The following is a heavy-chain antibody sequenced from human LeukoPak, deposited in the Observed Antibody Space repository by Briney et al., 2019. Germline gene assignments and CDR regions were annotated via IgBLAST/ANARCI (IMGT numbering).Heavy chain of an antibody. CDR2: ISSSSSTI. CDR1: GFTFSSYS. Sequence: GGSLRLSCAASGFTFSSYSFNWVRQAPGKGLEWVSYISSSSSTIYYADSVKGRFTISRDNAKNSLHLQMSSLRDEDSAVYYCASRRWLGYFDYWGQGTLVTVSS. J-gene: IGHJ4*02. CDR3: ASRRWLGYFDY. V-gene: IGHV3-48*02. D-gene: IGHD6-19*01.